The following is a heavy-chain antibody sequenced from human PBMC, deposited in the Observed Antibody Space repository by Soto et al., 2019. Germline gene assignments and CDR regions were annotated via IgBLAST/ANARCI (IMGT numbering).Heavy chain of an antibody. CDR3: ARGNIVVVTAILDWFDP. D-gene: IGHD2-21*02. J-gene: IGHJ5*02. V-gene: IGHV4-30-4*01. Sequence: PSETLSLTCTVSGGSISSGDYYWSWIRQPPGKGLEWIGYIYYSGSTYYNPSLKSRVTISVDTSKNQFSLKLSSVTAADTAVYYCARGNIVVVTAILDWFDPWGQGTLVTVSS. CDR1: GGSISSGDYY. CDR2: IYYSGST.